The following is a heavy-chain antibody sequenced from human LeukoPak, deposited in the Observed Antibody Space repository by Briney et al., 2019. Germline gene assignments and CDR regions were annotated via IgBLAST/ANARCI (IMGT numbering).Heavy chain of an antibody. CDR2: ITSGGTYT. V-gene: IGHV3-21*06. J-gene: IGHJ4*02. CDR1: GFTFSTYN. CDR3: ARGHYDILTASYKWTPDY. D-gene: IGHD3-9*01. Sequence: GGSLRLSCAASGFTFSTYNMNWVCQAPGKGLEWVSSITSGGTYTYYADSVKGRFTTSRDNAKNSLSLQLSSLRAEDTAVYYCARGHYDILTASYKWTPDYWGQGILVTVSS.